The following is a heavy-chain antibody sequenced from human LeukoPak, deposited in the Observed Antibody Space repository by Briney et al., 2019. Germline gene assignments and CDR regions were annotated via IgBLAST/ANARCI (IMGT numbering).Heavy chain of an antibody. CDR1: GFTFSSYE. D-gene: IGHD3-10*01. V-gene: IGHV3-48*03. CDR3: AKCHLWFGELLPPFDY. J-gene: IGHJ4*02. CDR2: ISSSGSTI. Sequence: GGSLRLSCAASGFTFSSYEMNWVRQAPGKGLEWVSYISSSGSTIYYADSVKGRFTISRDNSKNTLYLQMNSLRAEDTAVYYCAKCHLWFGELLPPFDYWGQGTLVTVSS.